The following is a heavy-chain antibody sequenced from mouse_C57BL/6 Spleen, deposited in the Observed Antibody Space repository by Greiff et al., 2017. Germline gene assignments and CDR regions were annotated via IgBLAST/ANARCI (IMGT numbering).Heavy chain of an antibody. D-gene: IGHD2-14*01. J-gene: IGHJ4*01. Sequence: EVQLQQSGPELVKPGASVKISCKASGYSFTDYNMNWVKQSNGKSLEWIGVINPNYGTTSYNQKFKGKATLTVDQSSSTAYMQLNSLTSEYSAVYDCARERGVRFYAMDYWGQGTSVTVSS. V-gene: IGHV1-39*01. CDR3: ARERGVRFYAMDY. CDR2: INPNYGTT. CDR1: GYSFTDYN.